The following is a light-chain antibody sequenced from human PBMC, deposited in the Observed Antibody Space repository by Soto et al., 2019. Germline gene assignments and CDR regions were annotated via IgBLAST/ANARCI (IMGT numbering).Light chain of an antibody. V-gene: IGKV1-39*01. CDR3: QQSYSTLRT. CDR1: QSISSY. J-gene: IGKJ1*01. CDR2: AAS. Sequence: DIQMTQSPSSLSASVGDRVTITCRASQSISSYLNWYQQKPGKAPKLLIYAASSLQSGVPSRFSGMGSGTDFTLTISSLQPEDFATYYCQQSYSTLRTFGQGTKVEIK.